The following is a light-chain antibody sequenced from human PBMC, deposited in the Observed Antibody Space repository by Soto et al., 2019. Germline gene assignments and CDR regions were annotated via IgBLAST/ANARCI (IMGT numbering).Light chain of an antibody. CDR1: SSAVGDFHY. CDR3: SYYTISGV. Sequence: QSALTQPASVSGSPGQSITISCTGTSSAVGDFHYVAWYQHHPGRAPKIILYEVSNRPSGVSNRFSASKSGNTAFLTISGLQADDEADYYCSYYTISGVFVGVIKLTVL. V-gene: IGLV2-14*01. J-gene: IGLJ3*02. CDR2: EVS.